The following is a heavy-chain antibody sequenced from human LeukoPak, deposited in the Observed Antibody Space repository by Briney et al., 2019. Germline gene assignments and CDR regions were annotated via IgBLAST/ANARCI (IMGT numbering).Heavy chain of an antibody. D-gene: IGHD5-24*01. Sequence: SETPSLTCTVSGGSISSYYWSWIRQPPGKGLEWIGYIYYSGSTNYNPSLKSRVTISVDTSKNQFSLKLSSVTAADTAVYYCARGDGYNYSWGQGTLVTVSS. J-gene: IGHJ4*02. V-gene: IGHV4-59*01. CDR3: ARGDGYNYS. CDR2: IYYSGST. CDR1: GGSISSYY.